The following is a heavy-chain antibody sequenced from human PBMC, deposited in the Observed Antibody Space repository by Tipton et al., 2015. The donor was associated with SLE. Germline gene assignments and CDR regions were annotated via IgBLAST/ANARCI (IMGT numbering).Heavy chain of an antibody. J-gene: IGHJ2*01. CDR3: ARDGAPYDTRYFDL. Sequence: QSGAEVKKPGASVKVSCKASGYTFTSYYMHWVRQAPGQGLEWMGIINPSGGSTSYAQKFQGRVTMTRDTSISTAYMELSRLRSDDTAVYYCARDGAPYDTRYFDLWGRGTLVTVSS. CDR2: INPSGGST. CDR1: GYTFTSYY. D-gene: IGHD3-22*01. V-gene: IGHV1-46*01.